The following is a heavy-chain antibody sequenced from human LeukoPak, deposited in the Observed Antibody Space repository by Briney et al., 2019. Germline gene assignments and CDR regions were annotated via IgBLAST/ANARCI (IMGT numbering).Heavy chain of an antibody. CDR1: GYTFTGYY. V-gene: IGHV1-2*02. D-gene: IGHD1-1*01. CDR2: INPNSGGT. CDR3: ARVLDTTGTTYDAFDI. J-gene: IGHJ3*02. Sequence: GASVKVSCKASGYTFTGYYMHWVRQAPGQGLEWMGWINPNSGGTNYAQKFQGRVTMTRDTSISTAYMELSRLRSDDTAVYYCARVLDTTGTTYDAFDIWGQGTMVTVSS.